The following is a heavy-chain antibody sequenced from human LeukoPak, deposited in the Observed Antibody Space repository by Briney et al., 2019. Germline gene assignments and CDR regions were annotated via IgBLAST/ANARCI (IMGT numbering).Heavy chain of an antibody. J-gene: IGHJ3*02. CDR2: ISSSSSYI. D-gene: IGHD2-2*01. CDR3: ARGRPGGYCSSTSCFDAFDI. CDR1: GFTFSSYS. Sequence: GGSRRLSCAASGFTFSSYSMNWVRQAPGKGLEWVSSISSSSSYIYYADSVKGRFTISRDNAKNSLYLQMNSLRAEDTAVYYCARGRPGGYCSSTSCFDAFDIWGQGTMVTVSS. V-gene: IGHV3-21*04.